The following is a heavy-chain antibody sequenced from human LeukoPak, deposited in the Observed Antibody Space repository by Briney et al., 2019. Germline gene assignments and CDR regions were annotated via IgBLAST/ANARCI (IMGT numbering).Heavy chain of an antibody. CDR1: GYTFTGYY. CDR2: INPNSGGT. Sequence: GASVKVSCKASGYTFTGYYMHWVRQAPGQGLEWMGWINPNSGGTNYAQKFQGGVTMTRDTSISTAYMELNRLRSDDTAVYYCARDLGGWYPPDYFDYWGQGTLVTVSS. CDR3: ARDLGGWYPPDYFDY. V-gene: IGHV1-2*02. D-gene: IGHD6-19*01. J-gene: IGHJ4*02.